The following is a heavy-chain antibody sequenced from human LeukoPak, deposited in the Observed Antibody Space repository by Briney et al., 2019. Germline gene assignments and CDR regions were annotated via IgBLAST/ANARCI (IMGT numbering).Heavy chain of an antibody. V-gene: IGHV3-48*03. D-gene: IGHD6-13*01. Sequence: GGSMRLSCATSGFTFNTYEMSWVRQAPGKGLEWVSHIDRSGATVYYADPVKGRFTISRDSAKNSVYLQMNGLRAEDTAVYYCARGVGSSTTWDYWGQGTLVTVSS. CDR3: ARGVGSSTTWDY. CDR2: IDRSGATV. CDR1: GFTFNTYE. J-gene: IGHJ4*02.